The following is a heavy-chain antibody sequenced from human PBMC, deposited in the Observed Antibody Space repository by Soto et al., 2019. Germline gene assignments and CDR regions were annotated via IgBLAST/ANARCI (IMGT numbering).Heavy chain of an antibody. CDR2: IIPILGIA. CDR1: GGTFSSYP. D-gene: IGHD2-8*01. CDR3: ASNNGPGAFDI. Sequence: QVQLVQSGAEVKKPGSSVKVSCKASGGTFSSYPISWVRQAPGQGLEWMGRIIPILGIANYAQKFQGRVTITADKSTSTAYMELSSLRSEDTAVYYCASNNGPGAFDIWGQGTMVTVSS. J-gene: IGHJ3*02. V-gene: IGHV1-69*02.